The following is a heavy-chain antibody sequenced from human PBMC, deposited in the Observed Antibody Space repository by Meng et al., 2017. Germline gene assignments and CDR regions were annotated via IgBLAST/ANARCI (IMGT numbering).Heavy chain of an antibody. D-gene: IGHD6-13*01. CDR2: INHSGST. CDR3: ARGPLTSSSWYRGYYYGMDV. J-gene: IGHJ6*02. V-gene: IGHV4-34*01. Sequence: SETLSLTCAVYGGSFSGYYWSWIRQPPGKGLEWIGEINHSGSTNYNPSLKSRVTISVDTSKNQFSLKLSSVTAADTAVYYCARGPLTSSSWYRGYYYGMDVWGQGTTVTGAS. CDR1: GGSFSGYY.